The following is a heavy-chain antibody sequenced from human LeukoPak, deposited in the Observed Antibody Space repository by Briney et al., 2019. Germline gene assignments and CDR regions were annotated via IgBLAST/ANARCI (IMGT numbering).Heavy chain of an antibody. CDR3: AREGPDSSSSSPMDV. CDR1: GFTFSSYS. D-gene: IGHD6-6*01. CDR2: ISSSSSTI. V-gene: IGHV3-48*01. Sequence: PGGSLRLSCAASGFTFSSYSMNWVRQAPGKGLEWVSYISSSSSTIYYADSVKGRFTISRDNAKNSLYLQMNSLRAEDTAVYYCAREGPDSSSSSPMDVWGKGTTVTVSS. J-gene: IGHJ6*03.